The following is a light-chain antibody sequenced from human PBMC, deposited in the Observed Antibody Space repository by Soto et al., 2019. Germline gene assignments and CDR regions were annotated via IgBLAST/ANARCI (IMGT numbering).Light chain of an antibody. CDR1: QSVSTK. Sequence: EIALTQSPATLSVSPGERATLSCRASQSVSTKLAWYQQKFGQAPRLLIYGASTRAAGIPDRFSGSGSGTDFTLTITSLEPEDSAVYFCQQYTGPPTTFGQGTRLEIK. CDR3: QQYTGPPTT. J-gene: IGKJ5*01. V-gene: IGKV3D-15*01. CDR2: GAS.